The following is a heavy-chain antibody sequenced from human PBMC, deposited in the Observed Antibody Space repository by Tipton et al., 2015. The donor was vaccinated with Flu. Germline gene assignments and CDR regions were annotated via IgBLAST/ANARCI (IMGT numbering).Heavy chain of an antibody. CDR1: GGSISSYY. CDR3: AKVSSSSSWSQDWYFDL. Sequence: LRLSCTVSGGSISSYYWSWIRQPPGKGLEWIGYIYYSGSTNYNPSLKSRVTISVDTSKNQFSLKLSSLTAAASAVYYCAKVSSSSSWSQDWYFDLWGRGTLVTVSS. CDR2: IYYSGST. V-gene: IGHV4-59*01. D-gene: IGHD6-13*01. J-gene: IGHJ2*01.